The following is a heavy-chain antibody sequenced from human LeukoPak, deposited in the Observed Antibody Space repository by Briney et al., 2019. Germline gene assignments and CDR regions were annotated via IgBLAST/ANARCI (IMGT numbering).Heavy chain of an antibody. CDR3: AKDISSSNDMDV. Sequence: GGSLRLSCAASGFTFSNYAMHWVRQAPGKGLEWVAIISYDGSNKYYADSVKGRFTISRDNSKSTLYLQMNSLRAEDTAVYYCAKDISSSNDMDVWGQGTTVTVSS. V-gene: IGHV3-30*18. CDR2: ISYDGSNK. CDR1: GFTFSNYA. D-gene: IGHD2-2*01. J-gene: IGHJ6*02.